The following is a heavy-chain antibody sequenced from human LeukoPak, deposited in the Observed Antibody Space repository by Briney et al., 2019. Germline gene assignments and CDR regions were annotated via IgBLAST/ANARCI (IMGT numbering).Heavy chain of an antibody. CDR2: ISSSSSYI. D-gene: IGHD3-10*01. CDR3: ARDFLYYYGSGGT. V-gene: IGHV3-21*01. J-gene: IGHJ5*02. CDR1: GFTFSSYS. Sequence: PGGSLRLSCAASGFTFSSYSMNWVRQAPGKGLEWVSSISSSSSYIYYADSVKGRFTISRDNAKNSLYLQMNSLRAEDTAVYYCARDFLYYYGSGGTWGQGTLVTVSS.